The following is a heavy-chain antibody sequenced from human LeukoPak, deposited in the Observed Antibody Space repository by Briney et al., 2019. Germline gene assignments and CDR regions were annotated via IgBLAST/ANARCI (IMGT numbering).Heavy chain of an antibody. CDR1: GFTFSSYA. Sequence: PGGSLRLSCSASGFTFSSYAMHWVRQAPGKGLEYVSAISSNGGSTYYADSVKGRFTISRDNSKNTLYLQMNSLRAEDTAVYYCARDRLRGRDSSSPGVVWGQGTIVTVSS. CDR2: ISSNGGST. J-gene: IGHJ3*01. CDR3: ARDRLRGRDSSSPGVV. V-gene: IGHV3-64*04. D-gene: IGHD6-13*01.